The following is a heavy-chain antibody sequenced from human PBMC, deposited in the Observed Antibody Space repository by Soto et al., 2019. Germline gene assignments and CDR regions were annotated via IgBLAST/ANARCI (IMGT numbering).Heavy chain of an antibody. CDR2: ISYDGSNK. J-gene: IGHJ6*02. Sequence: QPGGSLRLSCAASGFTFSSYGMHWVRQAPGKGLEWVAVISYDGSNKYYADSVKGRFTISRDNSKNTLYLQMNSLRAEDTAVYYCAKDWVWERPKHILWWSPLGRDGMDVWGQGTTVTVSS. CDR1: GFTFSSYG. D-gene: IGHD2-21*01. V-gene: IGHV3-30*18. CDR3: AKDWVWERPKHILWWSPLGRDGMDV.